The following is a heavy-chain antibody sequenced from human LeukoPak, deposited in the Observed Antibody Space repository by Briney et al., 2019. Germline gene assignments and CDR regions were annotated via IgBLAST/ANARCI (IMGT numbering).Heavy chain of an antibody. Sequence: GGSLRLSCAPSGFTFSNYGMRWVRQAPGKGLEWVAVIWYDGSNKYYADSVKGRFTISRDNSKNTLYLQMNSLRAEDTAVYYCARSLERDYHGANYYMNNWFDPWGQGTLVTVSS. CDR1: GFTFSNYG. J-gene: IGHJ5*02. CDR3: ARSLERDYHGANYYMNNWFDP. D-gene: IGHD3-10*01. V-gene: IGHV3-33*01. CDR2: IWYDGSNK.